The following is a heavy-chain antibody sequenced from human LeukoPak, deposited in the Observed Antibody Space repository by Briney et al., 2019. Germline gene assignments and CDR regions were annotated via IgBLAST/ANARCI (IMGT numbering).Heavy chain of an antibody. D-gene: IGHD6-19*01. Sequence: GGSLRLSCAASGFTLINYWMSWVRQAPGKGLEWVANIKQDGSEKYYVDSVKGRFTISRDNAKNSLYLQMNSLRAEDTAVYYCARDKQWLVQGYCYYGMDVWGQGTTVTVSS. J-gene: IGHJ6*02. V-gene: IGHV3-7*04. CDR1: GFTLINYW. CDR2: IKQDGSEK. CDR3: ARDKQWLVQGYCYYGMDV.